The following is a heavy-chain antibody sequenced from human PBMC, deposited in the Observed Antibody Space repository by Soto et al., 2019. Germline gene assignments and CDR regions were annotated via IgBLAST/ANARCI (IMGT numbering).Heavy chain of an antibody. V-gene: IGHV5-51*01. Sequence: GESLKISCKGSGYRFTSYWIGWVRQMPGKGLEWMGIINPGDSETRYSPSFQGQVTISADKSIGTAYLQWRSLKASDTAIYYCARRLQTIYFYGMDVWGQGTTVTV. CDR3: ARRLQTIYFYGMDV. D-gene: IGHD5-12*01. CDR2: INPGDSET. J-gene: IGHJ6*02. CDR1: GYRFTSYW.